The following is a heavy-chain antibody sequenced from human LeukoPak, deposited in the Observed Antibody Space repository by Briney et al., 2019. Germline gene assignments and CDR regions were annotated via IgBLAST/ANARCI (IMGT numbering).Heavy chain of an antibody. CDR3: VTSTVTRTLGAYDI. D-gene: IGHD4-17*01. CDR2: VYYSGSS. J-gene: IGHJ3*02. Sequence: SETLSLTSTVSGGSISTSNYYWGWIRQPPGKGLEWIGYVYYSGSSYYNPSLKSRLTISVDTSKNQFSLRLSSVTAADTAIYFCVTSTVTRTLGAYDIWAKGHWSPSLQ. V-gene: IGHV4-39*07. CDR1: GGSISTSNYY.